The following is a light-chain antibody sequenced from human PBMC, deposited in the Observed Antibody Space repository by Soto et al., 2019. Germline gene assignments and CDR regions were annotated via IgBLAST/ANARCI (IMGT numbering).Light chain of an antibody. CDR2: STD. Sequence: QSVLTQPPSASGTPGQRVTISASGSSSNIGSNTVTWYQQLPGTAPKLLIYSTDERPSGVPDRFSGSKSGTSASLAISGLQSEDEADYYCATWDDSRNAYVFGPGTKATVL. CDR1: SSNIGSNT. J-gene: IGLJ1*01. CDR3: ATWDDSRNAYV. V-gene: IGLV1-44*01.